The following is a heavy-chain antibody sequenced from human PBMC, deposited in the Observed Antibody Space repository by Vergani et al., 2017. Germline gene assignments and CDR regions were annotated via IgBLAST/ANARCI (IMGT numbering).Heavy chain of an antibody. D-gene: IGHD1-7*01. Sequence: VQLVESGGGVVQPGRSLRLSCAASGFTFSSYAMSWVRQAPGKGLEWVSAISGSGGSTYYADSVKGRFTISRDNSKNTLYLQMNSLRAEDTAVYYCAKASNWNYGGIRNYFDYWGQGTLVTVSS. CDR2: ISGSGGST. CDR3: AKASNWNYGGIRNYFDY. CDR1: GFTFSSYA. V-gene: IGHV3-23*04. J-gene: IGHJ4*02.